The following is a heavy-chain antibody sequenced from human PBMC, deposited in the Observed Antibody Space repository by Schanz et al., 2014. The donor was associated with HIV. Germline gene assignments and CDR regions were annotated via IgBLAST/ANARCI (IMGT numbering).Heavy chain of an antibody. CDR1: GDSFTSDA. J-gene: IGHJ3*02. CDR3: ASGRFDTVIWWGDAFLI. D-gene: IGHD5-18*01. CDR2: LIPIFGTP. Sequence: QVQLVQSGAEVKKPGSSVKVSCKTSGDSFTSDAINWVRQAPGQGLEWMGGLIPIFGTPNYAQKFQGRVTITADESTSTAYMELSSLRSEDTAVYYCASGRFDTVIWWGDAFLIWGRGTMVTVSS. V-gene: IGHV1-69*01.